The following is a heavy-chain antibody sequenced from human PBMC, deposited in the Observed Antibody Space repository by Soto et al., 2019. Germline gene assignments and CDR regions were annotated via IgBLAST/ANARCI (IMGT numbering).Heavy chain of an antibody. CDR2: IYYSGST. V-gene: IGHV4-59*01. CDR1: GGSISSYY. J-gene: IGHJ6*02. D-gene: IGHD6-6*01. Sequence: PSETLSLTCTVSGGSISSYYWSWIRQPPGKGLEWIGYIYYSGSTNYNPSLKSRVTISVDTSKNQFSLKLSSVPAADTAVYYCARNGIAARLWAYDYYYCGMDFWGQGTTVTVSS. CDR3: ARNGIAARLWAYDYYYCGMDF.